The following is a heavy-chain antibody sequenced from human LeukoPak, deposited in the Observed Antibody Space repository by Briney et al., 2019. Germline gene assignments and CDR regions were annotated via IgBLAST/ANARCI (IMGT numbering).Heavy chain of an antibody. J-gene: IGHJ6*02. CDR3: AKEALTPGSAYYYYGMDV. Sequence: GGSLRLSCAASGFTFSSYAMSWVRQAPGKGLEWVSAISGSGGSTYYADSVKGRFTISRDNSKNTLYLQMNSLRADDTAVYYCAKEALTPGSAYYYYGMDVWGQGTTVTVSS. D-gene: IGHD2-15*01. CDR1: GFTFSSYA. CDR2: ISGSGGST. V-gene: IGHV3-23*01.